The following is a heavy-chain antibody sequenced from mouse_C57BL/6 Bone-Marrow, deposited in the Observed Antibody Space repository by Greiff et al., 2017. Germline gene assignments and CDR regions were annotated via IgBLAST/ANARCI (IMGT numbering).Heavy chain of an antibody. CDR2: ISSGGSYT. D-gene: IGHD2-14*01. V-gene: IGHV5-6*01. CDR1: GFTFSSYG. Sequence: EVQRVESGGDLVKPGGSPKLSCAASGFTFSSYGMSWVRQTPDKRLEWVATISSGGSYTYYPDSVKGRFTISRDNAKNTLYLQMSSLKSEDTAMYYCARREVRDWYFDVWGAGTTVTVSS. CDR3: ARREVRDWYFDV. J-gene: IGHJ1*01.